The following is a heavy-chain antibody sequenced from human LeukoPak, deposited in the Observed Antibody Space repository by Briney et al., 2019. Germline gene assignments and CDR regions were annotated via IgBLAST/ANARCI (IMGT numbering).Heavy chain of an antibody. CDR3: ARDRNTDCWSGYYTNYFDY. CDR1: GLTFNNYW. J-gene: IGHJ4*02. CDR2: IKQDGSET. Sequence: GGSLRLSCAASGLTFNNYWMSWVRHAPGKGLEWVASIKQDGSETYYVDSVKGRFTISRDNAKNSLYLQMNSLRAEDTAVYYCARDRNTDCWSGYYTNYFDYWGQGTLVTVSS. V-gene: IGHV3-7*01. D-gene: IGHD3-3*01.